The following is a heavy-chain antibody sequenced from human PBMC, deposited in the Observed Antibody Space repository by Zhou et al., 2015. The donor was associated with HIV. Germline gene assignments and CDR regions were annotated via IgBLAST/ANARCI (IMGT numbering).Heavy chain of an antibody. CDR1: GGTFSGSE. Sequence: QVQLVQSGTEVKKPGSSVKVSCKTSGGTFSGSEISWVRQAPGQGLEWMGEITPTFDIVNYAQKFRGRVTITADEPTSTAYMELSSLRSEDAAVYYCAREAYCTHTVCPRYYYYGMDVWGQGTTVTVSS. CDR3: AREAYCTHTVCPRYYYYGMDV. D-gene: IGHD2-8*01. CDR2: ITPTFDIV. J-gene: IGHJ6*02. V-gene: IGHV1-69*01.